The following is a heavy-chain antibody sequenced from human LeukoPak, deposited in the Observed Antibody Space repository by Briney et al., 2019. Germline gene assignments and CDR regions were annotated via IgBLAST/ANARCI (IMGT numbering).Heavy chain of an antibody. Sequence: NPSETLSLTCAVYGGSFSGYYWSWIRQPPGKGLEWIGEINHSGSTNYNPSLKSRVTISVDTSKNQFSLKLSSVTAADTAVYYCARYTAFYDSSGYYLGPWGQGTLVTVSS. D-gene: IGHD3-22*01. V-gene: IGHV4-34*01. CDR2: INHSGST. CDR3: ARYTAFYDSSGYYLGP. CDR1: GGSFSGYY. J-gene: IGHJ5*02.